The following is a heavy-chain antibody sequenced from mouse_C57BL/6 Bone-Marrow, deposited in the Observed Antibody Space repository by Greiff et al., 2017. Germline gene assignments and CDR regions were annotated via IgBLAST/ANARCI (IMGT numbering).Heavy chain of an antibody. D-gene: IGHD1-1*01. J-gene: IGHJ4*01. Sequence: DVQLQESGPVLVKPGASVKMSCKASGYTFTDYYMNWVKQSHGKSLEWIGVINPYNGGTSYNQKFKGKATLTVDKSSSTAYMELNSLTSEDSAVYYCARSGLYGSSYDYAMDYWAQGTSVTVSS. V-gene: IGHV1-19*01. CDR1: GYTFTDYY. CDR3: ARSGLYGSSYDYAMDY. CDR2: INPYNGGT.